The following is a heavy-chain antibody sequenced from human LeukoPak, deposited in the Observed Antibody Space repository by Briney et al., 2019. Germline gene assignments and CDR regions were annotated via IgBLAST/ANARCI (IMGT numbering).Heavy chain of an antibody. V-gene: IGHV3-74*01. CDR2: INADGSTT. Sequence: GGSLRLSCAAFGFTFGNSWVHWIRQAPGKGLVWVSLINADGSTTTYADSVKGRFTISRDNARNTLSLQMNSLTIEDTAVYYCVVVVEPPDSDGFDVWGQGTMITVSS. CDR3: VVVVEPPDSDGFDV. D-gene: IGHD1-14*01. CDR1: GFTFGNSW. J-gene: IGHJ3*01.